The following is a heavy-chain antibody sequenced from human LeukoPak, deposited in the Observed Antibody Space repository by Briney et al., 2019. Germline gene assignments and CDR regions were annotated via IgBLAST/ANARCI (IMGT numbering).Heavy chain of an antibody. CDR3: AKDRALGSFSCYDY. Sequence: GGSLRLSCAASEFTFSSYAMNWVRQAPGKGREWVSVISGNGGSTHYADSVKGRFTISRDNSKSTLYLQMNSLRAEDTAVYYCAKDRALGSFSCYDYWGQGTLVTVSS. J-gene: IGHJ4*02. CDR1: EFTFSSYA. CDR2: ISGNGGST. D-gene: IGHD2-2*01. V-gene: IGHV3-23*01.